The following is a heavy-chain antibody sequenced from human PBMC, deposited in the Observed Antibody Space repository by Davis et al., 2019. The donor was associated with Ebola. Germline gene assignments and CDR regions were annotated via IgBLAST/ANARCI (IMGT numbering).Heavy chain of an antibody. J-gene: IGHJ4*02. D-gene: IGHD2-15*01. CDR3: AREGYCSGGSCYHFDY. CDR2: LNPNSGGT. V-gene: IGHV1-2*06. CDR1: GYTFTGYY. Sequence: AASVTVSCKASGYTFTGYYMHWVRQAPGQGLEWMGRLNPNSGGTNYAQKFQGRVTMTRDTSISTAYMELSRLRSDDTAVYYCAREGYCSGGSCYHFDYWGQGTLVTVSS.